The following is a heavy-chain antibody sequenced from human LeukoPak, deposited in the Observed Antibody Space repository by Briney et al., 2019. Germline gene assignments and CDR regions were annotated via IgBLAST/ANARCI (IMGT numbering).Heavy chain of an antibody. CDR2: INKDGSFA. CDR3: VGGTSGGYDL. CDR1: GFSFTSHY. J-gene: IGHJ4*02. V-gene: IGHV3-74*01. Sequence: PGGSLRLSCAPSGFSFTSHYLYWVRQGAGKGLVSVSRINKDGSFADYADSVRGRFTASRDNARGMLYLEMNSLRADDTAVYYWVGGTSGGYDLWGQGTLVTVSS. D-gene: IGHD3-10*01.